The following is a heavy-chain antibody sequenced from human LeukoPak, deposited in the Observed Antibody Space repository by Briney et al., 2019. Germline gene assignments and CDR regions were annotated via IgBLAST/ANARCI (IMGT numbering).Heavy chain of an antibody. J-gene: IGHJ3*02. CDR2: IYYSGST. Sequence: SETLSLTCTVSGGSISSSSYYWGWVRQPPGKGLEGIVSIYYSGSTYYNPSLKSRVTISVDTSKNQFSLTLSSVTAADTAVYYCARPMGYCSSTSCHPHAFDIWGQGTMVTVSS. V-gene: IGHV4-39*01. D-gene: IGHD2-2*01. CDR1: GGSISSSSYY. CDR3: ARPMGYCSSTSCHPHAFDI.